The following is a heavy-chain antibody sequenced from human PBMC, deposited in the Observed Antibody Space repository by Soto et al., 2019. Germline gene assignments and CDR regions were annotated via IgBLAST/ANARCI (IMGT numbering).Heavy chain of an antibody. Sequence: GGSLRLSCAASGFTFSSYGMHWVRQAPGKGLEWVAVISYDGSNKYYADSVKGRFTISRDNSKNTLYLQMNSLRAEDTAVYYCAKDHGYCSGGSCPQTAFDIWGQGTMVTVSS. CDR3: AKDHGYCSGGSCPQTAFDI. CDR1: GFTFSSYG. J-gene: IGHJ3*02. V-gene: IGHV3-30*18. CDR2: ISYDGSNK. D-gene: IGHD2-15*01.